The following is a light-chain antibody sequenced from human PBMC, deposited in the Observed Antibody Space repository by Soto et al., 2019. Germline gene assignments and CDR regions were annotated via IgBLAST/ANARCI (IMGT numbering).Light chain of an antibody. V-gene: IGKV1-39*01. CDR3: QQSYSALPLT. CDR2: AAS. CDR1: QSISRY. J-gene: IGKJ4*01. Sequence: DTQMTQSPSSLSASVGDRVSIPRRASQSISRYLNWYQQKTGKAPKLLLYAASSLQSGVPSRFSSSGAATAYTLPISSLQPEDFATYYCQQSYSALPLTFGGGTKVDIK.